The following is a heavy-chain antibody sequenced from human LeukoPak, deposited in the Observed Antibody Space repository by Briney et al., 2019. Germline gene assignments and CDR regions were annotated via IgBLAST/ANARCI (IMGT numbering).Heavy chain of an antibody. V-gene: IGHV3-30*14. CDR1: GFTFSSYA. D-gene: IGHD2-8*02. CDR2: ISNDGNIN. J-gene: IGHJ4*02. Sequence: GGSLRLSCAASGFTFSSYAMHWVRQAPGKGLEWVAAISNDGNINYYADSVKGRFTVSRDNSKDTLYLQMNSLRDEDTADYYCARDRTVLAVSATYYWGQGTLVTVSS. CDR3: ARDRTVLAVSATYY.